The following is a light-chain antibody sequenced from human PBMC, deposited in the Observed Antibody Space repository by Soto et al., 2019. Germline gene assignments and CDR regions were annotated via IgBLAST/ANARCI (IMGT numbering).Light chain of an antibody. Sequence: DIQMTQSPSSVSASVGDRVTMTCRASQGISSWLVWYQQKPGKAPKLLIYAASSLQSGVPSRFSGSGSGTDFTLTISGLQPEDLATYYCQHYNSYSEAFGQGTKVELK. CDR1: QGISSW. V-gene: IGKV1D-16*01. J-gene: IGKJ1*01. CDR3: QHYNSYSEA. CDR2: AAS.